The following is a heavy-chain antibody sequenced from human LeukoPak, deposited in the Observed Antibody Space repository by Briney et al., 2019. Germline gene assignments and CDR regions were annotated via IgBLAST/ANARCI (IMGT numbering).Heavy chain of an antibody. CDR2: INPNSGGT. CDR3: AREGGSSGYYSDY. Sequence: ASVKVSCKASGYTFTGYYMHWVRQAPGHGLEWMGRINPNSGGTNYAQKFQGRVTMTRDTSISTAHMELSRLRSDDPAAYYCAREGGSSGYYSDYWGQGTLVTVSS. CDR1: GYTFTGYY. V-gene: IGHV1-2*06. J-gene: IGHJ4*02. D-gene: IGHD3-22*01.